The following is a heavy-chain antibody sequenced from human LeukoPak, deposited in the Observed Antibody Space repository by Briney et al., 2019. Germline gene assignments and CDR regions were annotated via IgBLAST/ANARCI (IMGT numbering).Heavy chain of an antibody. D-gene: IGHD6-13*01. J-gene: IGHJ4*02. CDR2: SSSSGNYI. CDR3: ARGQQLDY. CDR1: GFILRSYS. Sequence: PGGSLRLSCAASGFILRSYSMSWVRQAPGKGLEWVASSSSSGNYIYYADSVKGRFIISRDNAKSSLDLQLNSLRAEDTALYYCARGQQLDYWGQGSLVTVSS. V-gene: IGHV3-21*01.